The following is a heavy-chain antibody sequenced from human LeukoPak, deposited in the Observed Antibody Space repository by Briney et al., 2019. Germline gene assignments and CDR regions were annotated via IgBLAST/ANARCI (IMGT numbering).Heavy chain of an antibody. CDR1: GGSISTSTYY. Sequence: SETLSLTCTVSGGSISTSTYYWAWIRQPPGKGLEWIGNIYYDGSTYYNPSLKSRVTISVDTSKNQFSLKLSSVTAADTAVYYCARAFIVVVTAIDWFDSWGQGTLVTVSS. J-gene: IGHJ5*01. V-gene: IGHV4-39*07. CDR2: IYYDGST. CDR3: ARAFIVVVTAIDWFDS. D-gene: IGHD2-21*02.